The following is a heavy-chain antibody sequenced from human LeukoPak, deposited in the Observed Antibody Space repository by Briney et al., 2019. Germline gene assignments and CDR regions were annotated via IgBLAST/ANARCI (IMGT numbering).Heavy chain of an antibody. Sequence: GGSLRLSCAASGFIFSSYWMAWVRQAPGKGLEWVANIKEDGSEKNYVDSVKGRFTISRDNAKNSLYLQMNSLRAEDTAVYYCARDAGYGYDRFDYWGQGTQVTVSS. CDR3: ARDAGYGYDRFDY. CDR2: IKEDGSEK. J-gene: IGHJ4*02. D-gene: IGHD5-18*01. V-gene: IGHV3-7*01. CDR1: GFIFSSYW.